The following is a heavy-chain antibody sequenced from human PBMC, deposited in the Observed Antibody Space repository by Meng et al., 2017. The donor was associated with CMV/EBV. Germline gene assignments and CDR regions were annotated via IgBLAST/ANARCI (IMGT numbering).Heavy chain of an antibody. CDR1: GFTFSDYY. D-gene: IGHD2-2*01. J-gene: IGHJ6*02. CDR3: ARGDCSSTSCYGGYENGMDV. CDR2: ISSSGITI. Sequence: GESLKISCAASGFTFSDYYMSWIRQAPGKGLEWVSYISSSGITIYYADSVKGRFTISRDNAKNSLYLQMNSLRAEDTAVYYCARGDCSSTSCYGGYENGMDVWGQGTTVTVSS. V-gene: IGHV3-11*01.